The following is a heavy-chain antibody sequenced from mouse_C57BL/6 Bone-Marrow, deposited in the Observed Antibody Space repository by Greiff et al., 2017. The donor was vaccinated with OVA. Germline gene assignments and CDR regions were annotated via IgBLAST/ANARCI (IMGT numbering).Heavy chain of an antibody. Sequence: EVKLVESGTVLARPGASVKMSCKTSGYTFTSYWMHWVKQRPGQGLEWIGAIYPGNSDTSYNQKFKGKAKLTAVTSASTAYMELSSLTNEDSAVYYCKGGYYYGSSMDYWGQGTSVTVSS. D-gene: IGHD1-1*01. V-gene: IGHV1-5*01. CDR3: KGGYYYGSSMDY. CDR1: GYTFTSYW. CDR2: IYPGNSDT. J-gene: IGHJ4*01.